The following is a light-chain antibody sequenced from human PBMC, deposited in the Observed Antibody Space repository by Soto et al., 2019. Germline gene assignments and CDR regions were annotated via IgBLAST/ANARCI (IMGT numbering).Light chain of an antibody. V-gene: IGKV1-39*01. J-gene: IGKJ1*01. CDR2: GAS. Sequence: DIPMTQSPSSLSASVGDRVIITCRASQTITTYLNWYQQKPGKAPQLLIYGASSLQSGVPSRFTGSGSGTDFTLTISSLQPEDFATYHCQQSHSTPWTFGQGTKVEI. CDR1: QTITTY. CDR3: QQSHSTPWT.